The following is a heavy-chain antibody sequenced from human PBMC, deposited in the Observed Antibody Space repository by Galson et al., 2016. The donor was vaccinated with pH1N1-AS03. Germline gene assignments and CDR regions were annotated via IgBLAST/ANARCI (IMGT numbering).Heavy chain of an antibody. J-gene: IGHJ3*01. V-gene: IGHV1-69*04. CDR2: IIPSPNIV. CDR1: GGTLGSYG. D-gene: IGHD1-7*01. Sequence: SVKVSCKASGGTLGSYGINWMRQAPGQGLDWMGRIIPSPNIVNYAQKFQGRVTITADKSANTVYMEVTRLRSEDTAMYFCGKDSGITGSTADYAFDVWGQGTAVIVSS. CDR3: GKDSGITGSTADYAFDV.